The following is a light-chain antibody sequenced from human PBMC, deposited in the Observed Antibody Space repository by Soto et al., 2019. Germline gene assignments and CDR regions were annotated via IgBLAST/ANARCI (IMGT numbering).Light chain of an antibody. CDR2: DAI. Sequence: QALLTQDPSLTWSPGGTVTRTCDSSTGAVTNGHYPYWFQQKPGQAPTTLIYDAIGKHSWTPARFSGSLLGGKAALTLSGAQPEDEADYYCLLSYNGVRIFGGGTKVTVL. CDR3: LLSYNGVRI. CDR1: TGAVTNGHY. J-gene: IGLJ2*01. V-gene: IGLV7-46*01.